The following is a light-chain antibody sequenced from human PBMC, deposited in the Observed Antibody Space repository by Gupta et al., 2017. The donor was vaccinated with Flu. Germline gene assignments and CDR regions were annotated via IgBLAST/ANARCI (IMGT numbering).Light chain of an antibody. V-gene: IGKV1-39*01. CDR2: GAS. Sequence: DIQMAQSPSSLSASGGDRVTITCRASQSISSYLNWYQHKPGEVPKLLIHGASSLRGGVPSRFSGSGSGTEFTLTISSLQPEDFATYYCQQSYGTPWTFGQGTKVEIK. CDR3: QQSYGTPWT. J-gene: IGKJ1*01. CDR1: QSISSY.